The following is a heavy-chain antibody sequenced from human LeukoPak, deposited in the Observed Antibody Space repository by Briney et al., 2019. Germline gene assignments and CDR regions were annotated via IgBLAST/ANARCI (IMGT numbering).Heavy chain of an antibody. CDR2: IIPIFGTA. V-gene: IGHV1-69*13. CDR1: GGTFSSYA. D-gene: IGHD6-13*01. CDR3: ARSPGYSSSWSLNTPFDY. Sequence: ASVKVSCKASGGTFSSYAISWVRQAPGQGLEWMGGIIPIFGTANYAQKFQGRVTITADESTSTAYMELSSLRSEDTAVYYCARSPGYSSSWSLNTPFDYWGQGTLVTVSS. J-gene: IGHJ4*02.